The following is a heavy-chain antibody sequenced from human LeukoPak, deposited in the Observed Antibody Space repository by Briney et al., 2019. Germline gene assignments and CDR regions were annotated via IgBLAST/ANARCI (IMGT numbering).Heavy chain of an antibody. V-gene: IGHV3-7*01. CDR1: GFTFSSYW. CDR3: ARGGRDYVDAFDI. Sequence: GGSLRLSCAASGFTFSSYWMSRVRQAPGKGLEWVANIKQDGSEKYYVDSVKGRFTISRDNAKNSLYLQMNSLRAEDTAVYYCARGGRDYVDAFDIWGQGTMVTVSS. D-gene: IGHD4-17*01. J-gene: IGHJ3*02. CDR2: IKQDGSEK.